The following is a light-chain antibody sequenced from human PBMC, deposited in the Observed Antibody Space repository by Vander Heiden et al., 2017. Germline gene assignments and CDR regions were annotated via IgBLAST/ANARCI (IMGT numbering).Light chain of an antibody. CDR3: SAWDGSLRAWV. V-gene: IGLV10-54*04. J-gene: IGLJ3*02. CDR1: NHNVGSQG. Sequence: AGLTQPPSVSKDLRQTATLTCTGNNHNVGSQGAAWLQQRQVHPPKLLSYRNNNRPSGISERFSASRSGNTASLTITGLQPEDEADYYCSAWDGSLRAWVFGGGTKLTVL. CDR2: RNN.